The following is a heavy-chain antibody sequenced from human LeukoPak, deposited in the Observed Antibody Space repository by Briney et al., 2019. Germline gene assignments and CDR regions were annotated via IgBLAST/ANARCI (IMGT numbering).Heavy chain of an antibody. V-gene: IGHV1-18*01. CDR1: GYTFTSSG. CDR3: ARADSSGWYGVWTYDI. J-gene: IGHJ3*02. CDR2: ISAYNGNT. D-gene: IGHD6-19*01. Sequence: ASVKVSCKASGYTFTSSGISWVRQAPGQGLEWMGWISAYNGNTNYAQKLQGRVTMTTDTSTSTAYMDLRSLRSDDTAVYYCARADSSGWYGVWTYDIWGQGTMVTVSS.